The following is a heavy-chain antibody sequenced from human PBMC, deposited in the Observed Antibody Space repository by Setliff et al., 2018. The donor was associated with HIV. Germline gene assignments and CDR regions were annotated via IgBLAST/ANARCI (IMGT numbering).Heavy chain of an antibody. Sequence: ASVKVSCKASGYTLTTFGISWVRQAPGQGLEWMGWINTETGNPMYAQGFTGRFVFSLDTSVNTAYLQINSLKAEDTAMYYCARVGSYWSTFDYWGQGALVTVSS. V-gene: IGHV7-4-1*02. J-gene: IGHJ4*02. CDR2: INTETGNP. CDR1: GYTLTTFG. D-gene: IGHD2-8*02. CDR3: ARVGSYWSTFDY.